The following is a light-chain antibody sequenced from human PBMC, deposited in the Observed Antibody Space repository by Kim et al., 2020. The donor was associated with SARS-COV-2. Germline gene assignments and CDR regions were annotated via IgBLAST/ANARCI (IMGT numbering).Light chain of an antibody. J-gene: IGLJ2*01. CDR2: DVR. V-gene: IGLV2-14*03. Sequence: QSITISCTGTTSDVGVYNYVSWYQHHPGKAPKLMIYDVRKRPSGVSDRFSGSKSGNTASLTISGLQGEDEADYYCSSYTSSSTPVLFGGGTQLTVL. CDR3: SSYTSSSTPVL. CDR1: TSDVGVYNY.